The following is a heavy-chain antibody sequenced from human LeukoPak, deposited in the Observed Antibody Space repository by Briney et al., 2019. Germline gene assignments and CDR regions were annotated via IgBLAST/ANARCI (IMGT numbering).Heavy chain of an antibody. V-gene: IGHV4-61*01. Sequence: SETLSLTCTVSGGSVGRVSYYWSWIRQPPGKGLEWIGYIYYSGSTNYNPSLKSRVTISLDTSQNQFSLKLSSVTAADTAVYYCASLYCSRTSCYFLDPWGQGTLVTVSS. CDR3: ASLYCSRTSCYFLDP. D-gene: IGHD2-2*01. CDR1: GGSVGRVSYY. CDR2: IYYSGST. J-gene: IGHJ5*02.